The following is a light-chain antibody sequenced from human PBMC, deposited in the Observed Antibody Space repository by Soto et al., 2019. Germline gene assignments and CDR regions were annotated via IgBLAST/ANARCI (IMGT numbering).Light chain of an antibody. V-gene: IGLV2-23*02. J-gene: IGLJ1*01. Sequence: QSALTQPASVSGSPGQSITISCTGTSNNVGSHDLVSWYQQHPGKAPKLMISEVAKRPSGVSHRFSGSKSGNTASLTISGLQTEDEADYYCCSYSGPSAPYVFGTGTKVTVL. CDR1: SNNVGSHDL. CDR2: EVA. CDR3: CSYSGPSAPYV.